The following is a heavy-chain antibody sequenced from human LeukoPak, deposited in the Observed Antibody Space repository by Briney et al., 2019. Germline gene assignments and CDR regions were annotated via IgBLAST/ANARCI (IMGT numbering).Heavy chain of an antibody. V-gene: IGHV3-23*01. Sequence: GGSLRLSCAASGFTFSAYAMNWVRQAPEKGLEWVSGISGGGGITYYADSVKGRFTISRDNSKNTLYLQMNSLRAEDTAVYYCAKDRSGGSRPSYFDYWGQGTPVTVSS. CDR2: ISGGGGIT. D-gene: IGHD2-15*01. CDR1: GFTFSAYA. CDR3: AKDRSGGSRPSYFDY. J-gene: IGHJ4*02.